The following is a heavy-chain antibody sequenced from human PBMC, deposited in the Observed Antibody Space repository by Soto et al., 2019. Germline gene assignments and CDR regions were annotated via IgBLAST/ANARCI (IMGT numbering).Heavy chain of an antibody. CDR3: ARDTRYYYMDA. D-gene: IGHD2-15*01. J-gene: IGHJ6*03. Sequence: QVQLVQSGAEVKKPGSSVKVSCKASGGTFSSYTISWVRQAPGQGLEWMGRIIPILGIANYAQKFQGRVTITADKSTSTAYMELSSLRSEDTAVYYCARDTRYYYMDAWGKGTTVTVSS. CDR1: GGTFSSYT. CDR2: IIPILGIA. V-gene: IGHV1-69*08.